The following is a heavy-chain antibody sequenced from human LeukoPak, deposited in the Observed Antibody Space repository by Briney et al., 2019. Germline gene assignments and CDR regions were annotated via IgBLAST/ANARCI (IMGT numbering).Heavy chain of an antibody. CDR1: GGSISSYY. J-gene: IGHJ4*02. CDR2: IYTSGST. D-gene: IGHD5-18*01. V-gene: IGHV4-4*07. Sequence: SETLSLTCTVSGGSISSYYWSWIRQPAGKGLEWIGRIYTSGSTNCNPSLKSRVTMSVDTSKNQFSLKLSSVTAADTAVYYCAREMIDTAIDGTFDYWGQGTLVTVSS. CDR3: AREMIDTAIDGTFDY.